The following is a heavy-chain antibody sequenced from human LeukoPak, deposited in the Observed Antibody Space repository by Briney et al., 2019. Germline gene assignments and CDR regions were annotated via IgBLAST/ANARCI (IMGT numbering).Heavy chain of an antibody. V-gene: IGHV3-74*01. CDR1: GFTFGSYW. CDR3: TRAGDYSFDY. D-gene: IGHD7-27*01. J-gene: IGHJ4*02. CDR2: INPDGSTT. Sequence: PGGSLRLPCAASGFTFGSYWVHWVRQAPGEGLVWVSRINPDGSTTNYADSVKGRFTISRDNAKNTLYLQMTSLRAEDTAVYYCTRAGDYSFDYWGRGTLVTVSS.